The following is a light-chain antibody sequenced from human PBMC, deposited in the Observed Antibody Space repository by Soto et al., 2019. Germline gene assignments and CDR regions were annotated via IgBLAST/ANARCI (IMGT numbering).Light chain of an antibody. V-gene: IGLV2-14*03. Sequence: QSALTQPASVSGSPGQSITISCTGTSSDVGSYNYVSWYQQHPGKAPKLMIYDVSNRPSGVSNRFSGTKSGNTASLTISGFQAEDEADYYCNSYTGSSTPYVFGTGTKLTV. CDR1: SSDVGSYNY. CDR3: NSYTGSSTPYV. J-gene: IGLJ1*01. CDR2: DVS.